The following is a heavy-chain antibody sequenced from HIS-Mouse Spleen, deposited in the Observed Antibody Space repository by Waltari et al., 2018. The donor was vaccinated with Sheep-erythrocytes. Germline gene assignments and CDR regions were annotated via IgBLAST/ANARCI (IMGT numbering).Heavy chain of an antibody. D-gene: IGHD1-26*01. CDR1: GGPFSSYA. V-gene: IGHV1-69*04. Sequence: QVQLVQSGAEVKKPGSSVTVSCKASGGPFSSYAISWVRQAPGQGLEWMGRIIPILGIANYAQKFQGRVTITADKSTSTAYMELSSLRSEDTAVYYCAQTGATTPHFDYWGQGTLVTVSS. CDR3: AQTGATTPHFDY. CDR2: IIPILGIA. J-gene: IGHJ4*02.